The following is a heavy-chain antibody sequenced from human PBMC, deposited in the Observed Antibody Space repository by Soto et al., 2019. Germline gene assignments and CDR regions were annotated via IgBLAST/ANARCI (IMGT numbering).Heavy chain of an antibody. J-gene: IGHJ6*02. CDR1: GFTFSSYG. D-gene: IGHD3-9*01. V-gene: IGHV3-30*18. CDR2: ISYDGSNK. Sequence: GGSLRLSCAASGFTFSSYGMHWVRQAPGKGLEWVAVISYDGSNKYYADSVKGRFTISRDNSKNTLYLQMNSLRAEDTAVYYCAKAITEFELRYFDRSSYGMDVWGQGTTVTVSS. CDR3: AKAITEFELRYFDRSSYGMDV.